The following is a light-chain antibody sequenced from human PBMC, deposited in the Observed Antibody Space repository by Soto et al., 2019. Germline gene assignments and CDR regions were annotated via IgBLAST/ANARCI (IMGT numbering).Light chain of an antibody. Sequence: QSALTQPRSVSGSPGQSVTISCTGTSSDVSGYNYVSWYQQHPGKAPKLMIYDVSKRPSGVPDRFSGSKSGNTASLTISGLQAEDEADYYCCSYAGSYTFGVVFGGGTKLTVL. V-gene: IGLV2-11*01. CDR2: DVS. CDR1: SSDVSGYNY. J-gene: IGLJ2*01. CDR3: CSYAGSYTFGVV.